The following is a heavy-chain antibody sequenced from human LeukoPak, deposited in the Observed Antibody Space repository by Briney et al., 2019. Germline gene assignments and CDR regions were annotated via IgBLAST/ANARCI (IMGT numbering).Heavy chain of an antibody. V-gene: IGHV3-11*04. D-gene: IGHD3-3*01. J-gene: IGHJ2*01. CDR3: ASWSGYLRYFDL. CDR1: GFTFSDYY. CDR2: ISSSGTTI. Sequence: GGSLRLSCTASGFTFSDYYMSWIRQAPGKGLEWLSYISSSGTTIHYADSVKGRFTISRDNAKNSLYLQMNSLRAEDTAVYYCASWSGYLRYFDLWGRGTLVTVSS.